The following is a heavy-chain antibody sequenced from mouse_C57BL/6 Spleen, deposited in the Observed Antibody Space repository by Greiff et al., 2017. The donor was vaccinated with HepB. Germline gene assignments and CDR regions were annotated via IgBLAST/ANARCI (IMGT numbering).Heavy chain of an antibody. J-gene: IGHJ4*01. V-gene: IGHV1-80*01. CDR2: IYPGDGDT. CDR1: GYAFSSYW. Sequence: VQLQQSGAELVKPGASVKISCKASGYAFSSYWMNWVKQRPGKGLEWIGQIYPGDGDTNYNGKFKGKATLTADKSSSTAYMQLSSLTSEDSAVYFCARRDYRDYYAMDYWGQGTSVTVSS. CDR3: ARRDYRDYYAMDY. D-gene: IGHD2-14*01.